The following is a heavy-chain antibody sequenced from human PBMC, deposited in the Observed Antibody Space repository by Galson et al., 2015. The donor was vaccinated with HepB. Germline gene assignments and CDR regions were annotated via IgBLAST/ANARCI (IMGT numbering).Heavy chain of an antibody. CDR2: INSDGSST. CDR3: ARDLGWELTIGWFDP. Sequence: SLRLSCAASGFTFSSYWMHWVRQAPGKGLVWVSRINSDGSSTSYADSVKGRFTISRDNAKNTLYLQMNSLRAEDTAVYYCARDLGWELTIGWFDPWGQGTLVTVSS. CDR1: GFTFSSYW. V-gene: IGHV3-74*01. D-gene: IGHD1-26*01. J-gene: IGHJ5*02.